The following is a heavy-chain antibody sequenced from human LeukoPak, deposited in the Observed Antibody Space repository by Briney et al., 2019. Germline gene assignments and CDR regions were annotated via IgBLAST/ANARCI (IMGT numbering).Heavy chain of an antibody. J-gene: IGHJ3*02. CDR1: GYAFSSLG. Sequence: ASVKVSCKAFGYAFSSLGISWVRQAPGQGLEWMGWISTYNGNTNYAQKYKDRVTMTTDTSTTTVYMELRSLRADDTAVYYCARDAPQWRNVFDIWGPGTIVTVSS. CDR3: ARDAPQWRNVFDI. V-gene: IGHV1-18*01. CDR2: ISTYNGNT. D-gene: IGHD6-19*01.